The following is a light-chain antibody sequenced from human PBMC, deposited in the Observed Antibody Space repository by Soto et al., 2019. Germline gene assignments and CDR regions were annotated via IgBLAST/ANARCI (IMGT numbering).Light chain of an antibody. V-gene: IGKV3-15*01. CDR2: GAS. CDR1: QSVNSN. CDR3: KQYNDWPLYT. J-gene: IGKJ2*01. Sequence: EIVMTQSPTIVSVSPGERATLSCRASQSVNSNLAWYQQKPGQAPRLLISGASTRAPGIAARFSGSGSGTNFTLSISGLQSEDFAIYYCKQYNDWPLYTFGQGTKREI.